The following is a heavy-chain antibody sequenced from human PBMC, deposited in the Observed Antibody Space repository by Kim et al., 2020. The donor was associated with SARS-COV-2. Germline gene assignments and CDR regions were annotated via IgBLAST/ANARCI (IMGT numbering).Heavy chain of an antibody. Sequence: SSSSYIYYADSVKGRFTISRDNAKNSLYLQMNSLRAEATAVYYCARGRQSWGQGTLVTVSS. CDR2: SSSSYI. J-gene: IGHJ5*02. V-gene: IGHV3-21*01. CDR3: ARGRQS. D-gene: IGHD4-4*01.